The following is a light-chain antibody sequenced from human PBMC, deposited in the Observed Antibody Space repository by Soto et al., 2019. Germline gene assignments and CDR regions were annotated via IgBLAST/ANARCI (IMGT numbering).Light chain of an antibody. CDR3: QQYYSTRT. V-gene: IGKV4-1*01. J-gene: IGKJ1*01. CDR2: WAS. Sequence: DIVMTQSPDSLAVSLGERATINCKSSQSVLYSSNNKNYLAWYQQKPGQPPKLLIYWASTRESGVPDRFSGSGSGTDVTLTISSLQAEDVAVYYCQQYYSTRTFGQGTKVEIK. CDR1: QSVLYSSNNKNY.